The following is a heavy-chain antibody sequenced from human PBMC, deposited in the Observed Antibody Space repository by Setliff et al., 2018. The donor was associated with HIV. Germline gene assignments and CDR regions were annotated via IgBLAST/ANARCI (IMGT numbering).Heavy chain of an antibody. CDR3: ARDLLRGFTYGWFDY. CDR2: LNPNIGRT. Sequence: ASVKVSCKASGYTFSDYYIHWVRQVPGQGLEWLGWLNPNIGRTYYAQKFQDRVTMTRDTSITTAYMELSRVRSDDTAVYYCARDLLRGFTYGWFDYWGQGTRVTVSS. CDR1: GYTFSDYY. J-gene: IGHJ4*02. D-gene: IGHD5-18*01. V-gene: IGHV1-2*02.